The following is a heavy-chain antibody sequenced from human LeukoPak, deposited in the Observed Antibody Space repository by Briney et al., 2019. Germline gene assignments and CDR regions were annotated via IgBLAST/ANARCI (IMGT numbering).Heavy chain of an antibody. D-gene: IGHD3-10*01. J-gene: IGHJ6*02. CDR1: GFTFTNAW. CDR2: IKSKTDGGTT. Sequence: GGSLRLSYAASGFTFTNAWMSWVPQAPGKGREWIGRIKSKTDGGTTDYTARVKGTFTISRDDSKNTLYLQMNSLKTEDTAVYYCTTGPFDYYGSASYLANGMDVWGQGTTVTVSS. V-gene: IGHV3-15*01. CDR3: TTGPFDYYGSASYLANGMDV.